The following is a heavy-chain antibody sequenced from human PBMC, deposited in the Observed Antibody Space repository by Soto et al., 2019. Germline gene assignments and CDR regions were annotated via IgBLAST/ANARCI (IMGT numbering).Heavy chain of an antibody. V-gene: IGHV4-59*01. CDR1: GGSISSYY. CDR2: IYYSGST. D-gene: IGHD5-12*01. CDR3: ARGRGEATIVYYYYGMDV. J-gene: IGHJ6*02. Sequence: PSETLSLTCTVSGGSISSYYWSWIRQPPGKGLEWIGYIYYSGSTNYNPSLKSRVTISVDTSKNQFSLKLSSVTAADTAVYYCARGRGEATIVYYYYGMDVWGQGTTVTVSS.